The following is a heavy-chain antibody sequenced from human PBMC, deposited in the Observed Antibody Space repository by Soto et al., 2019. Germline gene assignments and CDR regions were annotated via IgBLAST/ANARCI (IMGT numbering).Heavy chain of an antibody. J-gene: IGHJ6*02. CDR3: AIRGTTVVYYGMDV. CDR2: INAGNGNT. D-gene: IGHD4-17*01. CDR1: GYTFTSYA. V-gene: IGHV1-3*01. Sequence: ASVKVSCKASGYTFTSYAMHWVRQAPGQRLEWMGWINAGNGNTKYSQKFQGRVTITRDTSASTAYMELRSLRSDDTAVYYCAIRGTTVVYYGMDVWGQGTTVTVSS.